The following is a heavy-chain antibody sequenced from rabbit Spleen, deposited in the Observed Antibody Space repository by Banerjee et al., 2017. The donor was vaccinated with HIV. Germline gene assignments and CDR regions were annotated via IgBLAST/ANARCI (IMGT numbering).Heavy chain of an antibody. D-gene: IGHD8-1*01. CDR1: GFAFSSYY. CDR3: ARDTGSSFSSYGMDL. J-gene: IGHJ6*01. CDR2: IDPIFGRT. Sequence: QLKESGGGLVQPEGSLKLSCKASGFAFSSYYMNWVRQAPGKGLEWIGYIDPIFGRTYYASWVKGRFTISSHNAQNTLYLQLNSLTAADTATYFCARDTGSSFSSYGMDLWGPGTLVTV. V-gene: IGHV1S7*01.